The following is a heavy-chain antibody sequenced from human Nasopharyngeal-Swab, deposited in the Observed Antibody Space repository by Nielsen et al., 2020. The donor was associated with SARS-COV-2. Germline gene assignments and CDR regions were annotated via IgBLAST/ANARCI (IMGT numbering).Heavy chain of an antibody. V-gene: IGHV4-4*02. CDR3: VRSSSWYYFDY. CDR1: GGSINSRHW. CDR2: IYHSGDT. J-gene: IGHJ4*02. D-gene: IGHD6-13*01. Sequence: SETLSLTCAVSGGSINSRHWWSWVRQPPGKGLESIGEIYHSGDTYYNPSLKSRVTISLDTSRNQISLRLSSVTTADTAVYYCVRSSSWYYFDYWAQGTQVTVSS.